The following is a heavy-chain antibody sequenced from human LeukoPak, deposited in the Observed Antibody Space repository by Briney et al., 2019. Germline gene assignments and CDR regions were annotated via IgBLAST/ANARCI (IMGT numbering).Heavy chain of an antibody. CDR1: GFTFSSFW. D-gene: IGHD3-16*02. V-gene: IGHV3-74*03. CDR2: INSDGSST. CDR3: ARRDTAGTIDY. Sequence: GGSLRLSCAASGFTFSSFWMHWVRQAPGRGLVWVSRINSDGSSTTYADSVKGRFTISGDNAKSTLYLQMNSLRAEDTAMYYCARRDTAGTIDYWGQGTLVTVSS. J-gene: IGHJ4*02.